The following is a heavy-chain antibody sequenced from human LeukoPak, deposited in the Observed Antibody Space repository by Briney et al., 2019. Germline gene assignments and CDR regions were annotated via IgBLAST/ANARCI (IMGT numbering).Heavy chain of an antibody. CDR1: GGSFSGYY. Sequence: NPSGTLSLTCAVYGGSFSGYYWSWIRQPPGKGLEWIGEINHSGSTNYNPSLKSRVTISVDTSKNQFSLKLSSVTAADTAVYYCARVLGYCSSTSCYGGYYFDYWGQGTLVTVSS. CDR2: INHSGST. D-gene: IGHD2-2*01. CDR3: ARVLGYCSSTSCYGGYYFDY. J-gene: IGHJ4*02. V-gene: IGHV4-34*01.